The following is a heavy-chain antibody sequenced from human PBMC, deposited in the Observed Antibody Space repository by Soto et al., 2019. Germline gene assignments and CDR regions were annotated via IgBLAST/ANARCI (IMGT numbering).Heavy chain of an antibody. V-gene: IGHV3-30-3*01. J-gene: IGHJ4*02. Sequence: QVQLVESGGGVVQPGRSLRLSCAASGFTFSSYAMNWVRQAPGKGLEWVAAISYDGSSKYYADSVKGRFTISRDNSKNTLYLQMNSLRDEDTAVYYCARVSLGYCSSTSCYSATVTTNHFDYWGQGTLVTVSS. D-gene: IGHD2-2*01. CDR3: ARVSLGYCSSTSCYSATVTTNHFDY. CDR1: GFTFSSYA. CDR2: ISYDGSSK.